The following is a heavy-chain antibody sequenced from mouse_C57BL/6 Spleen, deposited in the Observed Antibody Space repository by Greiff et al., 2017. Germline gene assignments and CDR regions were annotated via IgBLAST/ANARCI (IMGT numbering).Heavy chain of an antibody. Sequence: QVQLKESGPGLVQPSQSLSITCTVSGFSLTSYGVHWVRQSPGKGLEWLGVIWRGGSTDYNAAFMSRLSITKDNSKSQVFFKMNSLQADDTAIYYCAKNNYGSSHGYFDYWGQGTTLTVSS. CDR2: IWRGGST. CDR1: GFSLTSYG. V-gene: IGHV2-5*01. J-gene: IGHJ2*01. D-gene: IGHD1-1*01. CDR3: AKNNYGSSHGYFDY.